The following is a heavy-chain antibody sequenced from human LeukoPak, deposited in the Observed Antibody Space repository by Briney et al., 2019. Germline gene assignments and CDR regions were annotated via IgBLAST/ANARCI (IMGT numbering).Heavy chain of an antibody. Sequence: ASVKVSCKASGYTFTSYDINWVRQATGQGLEWMGWMNPNSGNTGYAQKFQGRVTMTRNTSISTAYMELSSLRSEDTAVYYCARGPFYLSSGWQRPNYWGQGTLVTVSS. D-gene: IGHD6-19*01. CDR2: MNPNSGNT. V-gene: IGHV1-8*01. J-gene: IGHJ4*02. CDR1: GYTFTSYD. CDR3: ARGPFYLSSGWQRPNY.